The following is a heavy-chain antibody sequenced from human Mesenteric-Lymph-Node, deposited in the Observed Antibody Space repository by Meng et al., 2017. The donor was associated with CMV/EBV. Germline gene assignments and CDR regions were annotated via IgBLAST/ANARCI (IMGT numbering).Heavy chain of an antibody. Sequence: SETLSLTCTVSGYSISSGYYWGWIRQPPGKGLEWIGSIYHGGSTYYNPSLKSRVTISVDTSKNQFSLKLSSVTAADTAVYYCARGDIVVVPAGETWFDPWGQGTLVTVSS. CDR2: IYHGGST. CDR3: ARGDIVVVPAGETWFDP. D-gene: IGHD2-2*01. CDR1: GYSISSGYY. V-gene: IGHV4-38-2*02. J-gene: IGHJ5*02.